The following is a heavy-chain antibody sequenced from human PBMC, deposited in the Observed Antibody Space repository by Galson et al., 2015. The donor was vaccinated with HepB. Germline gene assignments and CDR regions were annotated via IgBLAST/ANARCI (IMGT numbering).Heavy chain of an antibody. D-gene: IGHD6-19*01. CDR3: ARGIYSSGWYGGNSAPNYFDY. J-gene: IGHJ4*02. V-gene: IGHV4-59*01. Sequence: ETLSLTCTVSGGSISSYYWSWIRQPPGKGLEWIGYIYYSGSTNYNPSLKSRVTISVDTSKNQFSLKLSSVTAADTAVYYCARGIYSSGWYGGNSAPNYFDYWGQGTLVTVSS. CDR1: GGSISSYY. CDR2: IYYSGST.